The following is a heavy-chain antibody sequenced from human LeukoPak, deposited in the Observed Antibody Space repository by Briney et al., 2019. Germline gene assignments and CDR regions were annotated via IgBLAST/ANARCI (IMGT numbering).Heavy chain of an antibody. CDR1: GFTFSSYA. Sequence: GGSLRLSCAASGFTFSSYAMHWVRQAPGKGLEWVSYISSSSSTIYYADSVKGRFTISRDNAKNSLYLQMNSLRAEDTAVYYCAREPGYCSSTSCYDAYYFDYWGQGTLVTVSS. CDR2: ISSSSSTI. V-gene: IGHV3-48*01. J-gene: IGHJ4*02. D-gene: IGHD2-2*01. CDR3: AREPGYCSSTSCYDAYYFDY.